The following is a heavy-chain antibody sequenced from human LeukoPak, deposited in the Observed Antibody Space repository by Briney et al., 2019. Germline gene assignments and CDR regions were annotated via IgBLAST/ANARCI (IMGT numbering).Heavy chain of an antibody. D-gene: IGHD6-19*01. V-gene: IGHV4-59*08. CDR2: IYDSGNT. CDR1: GGSISTYY. CDR3: ARFSGWIRSYFDY. Sequence: SETLSLTCTVSGGSISTYYWSWIRHPPGKGLGWIGDIYDSGNTNYNPSLKSRVTISVDTSKNQSSLRLSSVTAADTAVYYCARFSGWIRSYFDYWGQGTLVPVSS. J-gene: IGHJ4*02.